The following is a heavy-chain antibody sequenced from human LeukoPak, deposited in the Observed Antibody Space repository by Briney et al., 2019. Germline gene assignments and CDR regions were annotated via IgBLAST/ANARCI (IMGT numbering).Heavy chain of an antibody. CDR3: AKDQQQQLVTYYFDY. J-gene: IGHJ4*02. D-gene: IGHD6-13*01. CDR1: GFTFSSYA. Sequence: GGSLRLSCAASGFTFSSYAMSWVRQAPGKGLEWVAVIWYDGSNKYYADSVKGRFTISRDNSKNTLYLQMNSLRAEDTAVYYCAKDQQQQLVTYYFDYWGQGTLVTVSS. CDR2: IWYDGSNK. V-gene: IGHV3-33*06.